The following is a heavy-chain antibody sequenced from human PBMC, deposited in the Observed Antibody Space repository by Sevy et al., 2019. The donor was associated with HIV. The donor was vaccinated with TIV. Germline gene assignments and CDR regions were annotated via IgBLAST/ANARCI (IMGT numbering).Heavy chain of an antibody. CDR3: TTDPYQLLYHGHNWFDP. J-gene: IGHJ5*02. Sequence: GGSLRLSCAASGFTFSNAWMSWVRQAPGKGLEWVGRIKSKTDGGTTDNAAPVKGRFTISRDDSKNTLYLQMHSLKTEDTDVYYCTTDPYQLLYHGHNWFDPWGQGTLVTVSS. D-gene: IGHD2-2*01. CDR1: GFTFSNAW. CDR2: IKSKTDGGTT. V-gene: IGHV3-15*01.